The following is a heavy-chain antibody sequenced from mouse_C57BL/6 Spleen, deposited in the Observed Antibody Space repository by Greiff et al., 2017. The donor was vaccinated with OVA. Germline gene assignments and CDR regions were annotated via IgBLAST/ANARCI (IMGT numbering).Heavy chain of an antibody. V-gene: IGHV1-52*01. D-gene: IGHD2-4*01. J-gene: IGHJ1*03. Sequence: VQLQQPGAELVRPGSSVKLSCKASGYTFTSYWMHWVKQRPIQGLEWIGNIDPSDSETHYNQKFKDKATLTVDKSSSTAYMQLSSLTSEDSAVYYCARSGGLRRDFDVWGTGTTVTVSS. CDR3: ARSGGLRRDFDV. CDR1: GYTFTSYW. CDR2: IDPSDSET.